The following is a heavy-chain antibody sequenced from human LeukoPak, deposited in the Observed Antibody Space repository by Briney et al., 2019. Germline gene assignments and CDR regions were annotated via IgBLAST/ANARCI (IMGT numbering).Heavy chain of an antibody. V-gene: IGHV3-66*01. CDR2: IYSGGSK. CDR1: GFTFSSNY. CDR3: ARALPLSGYSYGYAFDY. J-gene: IGHJ4*02. Sequence: GGSLRLSCAASGFTFSSNYMSWVRQAPGKGLEWVSVIYSGGSKYYCDSVKGRFTISRDNAKNSLYLQMNSLRAEDTAVYYCARALPLSGYSYGYAFDYWGQGTLVTVSS. D-gene: IGHD5-18*01.